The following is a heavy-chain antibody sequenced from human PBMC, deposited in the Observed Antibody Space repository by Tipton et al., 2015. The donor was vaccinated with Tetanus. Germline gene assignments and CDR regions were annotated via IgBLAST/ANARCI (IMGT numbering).Heavy chain of an antibody. Sequence: SLRLSCAASGFTFSDRYMDWVRQAPGKGLEWVGRIRDKANNFTTEYAASVKGRFTISRDDSKKSVYLQMSSLKTEDTAVYYCARISGRYFYYGMDVWGQGTTVTVS. CDR1: GFTFSDRY. CDR2: IRDKANNFTT. J-gene: IGHJ6*02. D-gene: IGHD1-26*01. CDR3: ARISGRYFYYGMDV. V-gene: IGHV3-72*01.